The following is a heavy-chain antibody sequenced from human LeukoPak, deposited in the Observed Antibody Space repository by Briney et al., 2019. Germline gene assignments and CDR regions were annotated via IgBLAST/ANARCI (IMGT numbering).Heavy chain of an antibody. D-gene: IGHD3-9*01. Sequence: GASVKVSCKASGYTFTTYNINWVRQAPGQGLEWMGWISGYNGNTNYAQKLQGRVTMTTDTSTSTAYMELRSLKSDDTAVYYCARGPVLRYFDWLFKNDAFDIWGQGTMVTVSS. CDR1: GYTFTTYN. V-gene: IGHV1-18*01. J-gene: IGHJ3*02. CDR3: ARGPVLRYFDWLFKNDAFDI. CDR2: ISGYNGNT.